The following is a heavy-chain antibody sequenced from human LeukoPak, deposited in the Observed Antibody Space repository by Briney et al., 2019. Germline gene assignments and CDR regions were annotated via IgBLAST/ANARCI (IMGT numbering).Heavy chain of an antibody. CDR2: ISYDGVNK. Sequence: GGSLRLSCAASGFSFSQYGMHWVREAPGKGLEWLAVISYDGVNKYYSNSVKGRLAISRDNSINTLFLQMDGLRAEDTAIYYCARPLKGYGASYYDAFDIWGQGTMVTVSS. D-gene: IGHD1-26*01. V-gene: IGHV3-30*03. CDR1: GFSFSQYG. J-gene: IGHJ3*02. CDR3: ARPLKGYGASYYDAFDI.